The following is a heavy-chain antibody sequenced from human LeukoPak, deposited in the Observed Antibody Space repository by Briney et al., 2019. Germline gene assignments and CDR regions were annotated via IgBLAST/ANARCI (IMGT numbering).Heavy chain of an antibody. Sequence: TGGSLRLSCAASGFTFSSYSMNWVRQSPGKGLEWVSYFSASTTTMHYADSVKGRFTISRDNAKNSLYLQMNSLRDEDTAVYYCARGVGYCDSSGYYFFDLWGQGTLVTVSS. CDR3: ARGVGYCDSSGYYFFDL. CDR2: FSASTTTM. D-gene: IGHD3-22*01. V-gene: IGHV3-48*02. CDR1: GFTFSSYS. J-gene: IGHJ4*02.